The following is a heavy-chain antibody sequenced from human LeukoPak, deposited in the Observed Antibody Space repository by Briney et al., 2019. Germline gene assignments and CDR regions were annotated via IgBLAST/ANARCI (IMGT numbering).Heavy chain of an antibody. J-gene: IGHJ3*01. CDR1: GGSISSSSYY. D-gene: IGHD5-24*01. V-gene: IGHV4-39*07. CDR2: TFYSGNT. CDR3: ARVRDGYNDAYDF. Sequence: SETLSLTCTVSGGSISSSSYYWGWIRQPPGKGLEWIGSTFYSGNTYYNPSLKSRVTIPIDTSKNQFSLKLTSVTAADTAVYYCARVRDGYNDAYDFWGQGTMVTVTS.